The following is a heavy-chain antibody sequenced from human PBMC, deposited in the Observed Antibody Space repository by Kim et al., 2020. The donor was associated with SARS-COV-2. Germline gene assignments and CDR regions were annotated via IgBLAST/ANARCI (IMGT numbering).Heavy chain of an antibody. D-gene: IGHD3-3*01. CDR1: GCSISSSSYY. V-gene: IGHV4-39*01. CDR3: ASHPTAKVLRFLEWLLYLDY. CDR2: IYYSGST. Sequence: SETLSLTCTVSGCSISSSSYYWGWIRQPPGKGLEWIGSIYYSGSTYYNPSLNSRVTISVDTSKNQFSLKLSPVTAADTAVYYCASHPTAKVLRFLEWLLYLDYWGQGTMVTVSS. J-gene: IGHJ4*02.